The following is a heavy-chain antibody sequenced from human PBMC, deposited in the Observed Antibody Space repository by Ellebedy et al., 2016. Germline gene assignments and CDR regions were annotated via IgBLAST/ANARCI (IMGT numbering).Heavy chain of an antibody. V-gene: IGHV3-23*01. CDR3: ASLDATDPGY. Sequence: LSLTCAASGFTFSSYAMSWVRQAPGKGLEWVSAISGSGGSTYYADSVKGRFTISRDNSKNTLYLQMNTLRAEDTAVYYCASLDATDPGYWGQGTLVTVSS. D-gene: IGHD7-27*01. CDR1: GFTFSSYA. J-gene: IGHJ4*02. CDR2: ISGSGGST.